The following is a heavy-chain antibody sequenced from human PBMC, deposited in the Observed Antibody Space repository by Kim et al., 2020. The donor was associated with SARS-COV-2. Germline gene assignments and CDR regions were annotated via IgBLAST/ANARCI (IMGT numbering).Heavy chain of an antibody. Sequence: GGSLRLSCAASGFTFSSYSMNWVRQAPGKGLEWVSSISSSSSYIYYADSVKGRFTISRDNAKNSLYLQMNSLRAEDTAVYYCARDGKGTGGFNYWGQGTLVTVSS. V-gene: IGHV3-21*01. CDR1: GFTFSSYS. D-gene: IGHD1-26*01. J-gene: IGHJ4*02. CDR2: ISSSSSYI. CDR3: ARDGKGTGGFNY.